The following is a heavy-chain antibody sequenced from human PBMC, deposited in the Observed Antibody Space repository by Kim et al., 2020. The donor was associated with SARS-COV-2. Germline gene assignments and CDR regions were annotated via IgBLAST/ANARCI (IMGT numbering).Heavy chain of an antibody. D-gene: IGHD3-10*01. J-gene: IGHJ4*01. CDR2: IYYSGST. CDR1: GGSISSSSYY. Sequence: SETLSLTCTVSGGSISSSSYYWGWIRQPPGKGLEWIGSIYYSGSTYYNPSLKSRVTISVDTSKNQFSLKLSSVTAADTAVYYCARRGLLWFGELLDYWG. V-gene: IGHV4-39*01. CDR3: ARRGLLWFGELLDY.